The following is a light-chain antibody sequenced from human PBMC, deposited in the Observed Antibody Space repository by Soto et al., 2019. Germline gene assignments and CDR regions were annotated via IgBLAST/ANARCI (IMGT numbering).Light chain of an antibody. CDR1: SSDVGGYNY. CDR3: CSYAGSYTPV. CDR2: DVS. J-gene: IGLJ2*01. V-gene: IGLV2-11*01. Sequence: QSALTQPRSVSGSAGQSVTISCTGTSSDVGGYNYVSWYQQHPGKAPKLMIYDVSKRPSGVPDRFSGSKSGNTASLTISGLQAEDEADYYCCSYAGSYTPVFGGGTKVTVL.